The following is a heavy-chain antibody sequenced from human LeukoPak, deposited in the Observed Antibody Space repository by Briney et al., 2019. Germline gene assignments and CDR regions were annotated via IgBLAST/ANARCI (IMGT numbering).Heavy chain of an antibody. Sequence: SSQTLSLTCAVSGASISMDYWSWIRQPPGKGLECIGYIYFTGSTTYNPSLKSRGTISVDSSKNQFSLRLSSVTAADTAVYYCARLSTTSCWYSWFDPWGQGTLVTVSS. D-gene: IGHD6-19*01. CDR3: ARLSTTSCWYSWFDP. J-gene: IGHJ5*02. CDR1: GASISMDY. CDR2: IYFTGST. V-gene: IGHV4-59*08.